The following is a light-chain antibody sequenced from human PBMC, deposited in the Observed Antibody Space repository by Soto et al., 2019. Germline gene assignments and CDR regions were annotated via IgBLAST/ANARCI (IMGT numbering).Light chain of an antibody. CDR2: LGS. V-gene: IGKV2-28*01. Sequence: DIVMTQSPLSLPVTPGEPASISCRSSQSLLYSNGYNYLDWYLQKPVQSPQLLIYLGSNRASGVPDRFSGSGSGTAFALKISRVEAEDVGVYYCMQTLRPPLTFGGGTRVEIK. CDR1: QSLLYSNGYNY. CDR3: MQTLRPPLT. J-gene: IGKJ4*01.